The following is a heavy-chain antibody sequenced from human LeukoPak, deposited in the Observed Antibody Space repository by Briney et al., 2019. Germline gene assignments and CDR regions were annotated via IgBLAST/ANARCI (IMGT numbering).Heavy chain of an antibody. CDR1: GYTFTGYY. D-gene: IGHD3-9*01. V-gene: IGHV1-69*05. CDR2: IIPIFGTA. CDR3: ARDQHYFDWLLSDTFDI. Sequence: SVKVSCKASGYTFTGYYMHWVRQAPGQGLEWMGRIIPIFGTANYAQKFQGRVTITTDESTSTAYMELSSLRSEDTAVYYCARDQHYFDWLLSDTFDIWGQGTMVTVSS. J-gene: IGHJ3*02.